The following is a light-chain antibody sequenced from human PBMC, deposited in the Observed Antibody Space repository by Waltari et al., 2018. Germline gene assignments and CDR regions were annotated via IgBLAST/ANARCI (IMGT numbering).Light chain of an antibody. Sequence: QSVLTQPPSASGTPGQRVTISCSGSISTISSTSVYWYQQLPGTAPKPLIYTNHQRPSGVPDRFSGSKSDTSASLAISGLRSEDEADYFCAAWDDSLSALLFGGGTKLTVL. CDR3: AAWDDSLSALL. CDR2: TNH. J-gene: IGLJ2*01. V-gene: IGLV1-47*01. CDR1: ISTISSTS.